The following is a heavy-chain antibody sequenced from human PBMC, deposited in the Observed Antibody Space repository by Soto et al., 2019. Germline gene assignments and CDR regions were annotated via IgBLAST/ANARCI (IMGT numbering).Heavy chain of an antibody. CDR1: GFTVSSNY. CDR3: ARGWWEREGYLMDV. J-gene: IGHJ6*02. D-gene: IGHD1-26*01. CDR2: IYSGGST. Sequence: PGGSLRLSCAASGFTVSSNYMSWVRQAPGKGLEWVSVIYSGGSTYYADSVKGRFTISRDNSKNTLYLQMNRLRAADTAVYYSARGWWEREGYLMDVWGQGTTVTVSS. V-gene: IGHV3-66*01.